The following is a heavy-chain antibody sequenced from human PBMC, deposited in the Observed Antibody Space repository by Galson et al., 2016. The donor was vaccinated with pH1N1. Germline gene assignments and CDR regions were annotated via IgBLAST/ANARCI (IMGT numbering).Heavy chain of an antibody. Sequence: SLRLSCAASGFTFNRFAMSWVRQAPGKGLEWVSSISATGGSSYYTDSVKGRLTNSRHSSTKTVYLQMNSMRPDDTAVYYCAKDASSQVHYSGSVHYWGQGILVTVSS. D-gene: IGHD3-10*01. CDR1: GFTFNRFA. J-gene: IGHJ4*02. CDR3: AKDASSQVHYSGSVHY. CDR2: ISATGGSS. V-gene: IGHV3-23*01.